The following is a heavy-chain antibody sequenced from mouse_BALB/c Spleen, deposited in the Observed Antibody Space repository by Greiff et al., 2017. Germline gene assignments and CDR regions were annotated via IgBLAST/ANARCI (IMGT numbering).Heavy chain of an antibody. D-gene: IGHD1-1*01. CDR3: ARGYYGSSPYFDY. CDR1: GFSLTSYG. V-gene: IGHV2-9*02. CDR2: IWAGGST. Sequence: VQLQQSGPGLVAPSQSLSITCTVSGFSLTSYGVHWVRQPPGKGLEWLGVIWAGGSTNYNSALMSRLSISKDNSKSQVFLKMNSLQTDDTAMYYCARGYYGSSPYFDYWGQGTTLTVSS. J-gene: IGHJ2*01.